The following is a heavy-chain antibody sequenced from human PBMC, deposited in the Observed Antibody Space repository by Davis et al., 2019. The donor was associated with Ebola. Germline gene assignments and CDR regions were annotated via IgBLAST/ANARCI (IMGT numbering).Heavy chain of an antibody. CDR1: GFTFSSYA. V-gene: IGHV3-23*01. CDR3: AKNKMTSLGSYGADV. J-gene: IGHJ6*02. D-gene: IGHD4/OR15-4a*01. Sequence: GESLKISCAASGFTFSSYAMSWVRQAPGKGLEWVSAISGSGGSTYYADSVKGRFTISRDNSKNTLYLQMNGLRVEDTAVYYCAKNKMTSLGSYGADVWGQGTTVTVSS. CDR2: ISGSGGST.